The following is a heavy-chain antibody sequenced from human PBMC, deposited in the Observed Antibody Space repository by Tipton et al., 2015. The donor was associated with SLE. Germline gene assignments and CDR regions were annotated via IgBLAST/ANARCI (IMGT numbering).Heavy chain of an antibody. CDR1: GFTFKDYA. CDR2: MFGGGSST. CDR3: AKGSPKWGGFGS. J-gene: IGHJ4*02. V-gene: IGHV3-23*03. Sequence: SLRLSCAASGFTFKDYAMTWVRQAPGKGLEWVSVMFGGGSSTYYADSVKGRFTMSRDNSKSTLYLQMNSLRVDDMAVYYGAKGSPKWGGFGSWGQGTLVTVSS. D-gene: IGHD7-27*01.